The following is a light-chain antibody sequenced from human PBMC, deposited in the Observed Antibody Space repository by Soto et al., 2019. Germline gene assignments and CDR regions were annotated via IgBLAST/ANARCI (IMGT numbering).Light chain of an antibody. CDR1: SSDVGGYNY. Sequence: LTQPASVSGSPGQSITISCTGTSSDVGGYNYVSWYQQHPGKAPKLMLYDVSNRPSGVSNRFSGSKSGNTASLTISGLQAEDEADYYCSSYTSSSTLYVFGTGTKVTVL. CDR3: SSYTSSSTLYV. V-gene: IGLV2-14*01. J-gene: IGLJ1*01. CDR2: DVS.